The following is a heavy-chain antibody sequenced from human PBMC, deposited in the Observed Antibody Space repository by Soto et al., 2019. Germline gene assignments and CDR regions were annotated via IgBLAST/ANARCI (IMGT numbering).Heavy chain of an antibody. J-gene: IGHJ4*02. CDR3: AKIDGDVDY. Sequence: EVQVLQSGGGLVPPGGSLRLSCAGSGFTFINTGMSWVRQAPGQGLEWVSAITGNGDTTYYADSVKGRFTISRDNSKSTLDLQMNSLRAEDTAVYYCAKIDGDVDYWGQGTLVTVSS. CDR2: ITGNGDTT. V-gene: IGHV3-23*01. CDR1: GFTFINTG. D-gene: IGHD3-22*01.